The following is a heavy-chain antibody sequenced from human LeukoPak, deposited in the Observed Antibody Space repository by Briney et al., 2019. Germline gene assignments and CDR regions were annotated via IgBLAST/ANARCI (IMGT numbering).Heavy chain of an antibody. CDR1: GFTFSSYA. CDR2: ISGSDGST. D-gene: IGHD3-22*01. J-gene: IGHJ4*02. Sequence: PGGSLRLSCAASGFTFSSYAMSWVRQAPGKGLEWVTAISGSDGSTYYADYVKGRFTISRDNSKNTLYLQMNSLRAEDTAVYYCASQSAYYDSSGRCYWGQGTLVTVSS. V-gene: IGHV3-23*01. CDR3: ASQSAYYDSSGRCY.